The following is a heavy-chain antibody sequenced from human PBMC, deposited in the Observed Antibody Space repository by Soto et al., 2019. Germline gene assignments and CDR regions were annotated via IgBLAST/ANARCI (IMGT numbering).Heavy chain of an antibody. CDR1: GGSFSGYY. V-gene: IGHV4-34*01. CDR3: ARQGNWFDP. Sequence: KPSETLSLSCAVCGGSFSGYYWSWIRQPPGKGLEWIGEINHSGSTNYNPSLKSRVTISVDTSKNQFSLKLSSVTAADTAVYYCARQGNWFDPWGQGTLVTVSS. J-gene: IGHJ5*02. CDR2: INHSGST.